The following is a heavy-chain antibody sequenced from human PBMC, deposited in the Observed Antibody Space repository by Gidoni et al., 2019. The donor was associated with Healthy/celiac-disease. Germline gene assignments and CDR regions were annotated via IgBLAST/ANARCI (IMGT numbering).Heavy chain of an antibody. Sequence: QVQLQVSGPGLVKPSETLSLTCTVSGGSISSYYWSWIRQPPGKGLEWIGYIYYSGRTNYNPSLKSRVTISVDTSKNQFSLKLSSVTAADTAVYYCARLGYGSGSYYNPTRGMDVWGQGTTVTVSS. J-gene: IGHJ6*02. CDR1: GGSISSYY. D-gene: IGHD3-10*01. V-gene: IGHV4-59*01. CDR2: IYYSGRT. CDR3: ARLGYGSGSYYNPTRGMDV.